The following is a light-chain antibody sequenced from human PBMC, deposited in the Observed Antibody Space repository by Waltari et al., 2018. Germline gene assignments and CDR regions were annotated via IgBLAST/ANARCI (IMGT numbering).Light chain of an antibody. CDR2: DVT. J-gene: IGLJ3*02. V-gene: IGLV2-11*01. Sequence: QSALTQPRSVSGSPGQSVTISCTGPSTDVGPYNYVSWYQQLPDKAPKLMCSDVTKRPSGVPCRFSGSGSGNTASLTISGLQAEDEADYYCCSYAGSYIWVFGGGTKLTVL. CDR3: CSYAGSYIWV. CDR1: STDVGPYNY.